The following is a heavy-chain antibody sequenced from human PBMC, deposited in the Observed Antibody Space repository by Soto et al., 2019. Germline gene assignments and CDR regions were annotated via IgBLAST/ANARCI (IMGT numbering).Heavy chain of an antibody. J-gene: IGHJ4*02. CDR1: GFNFNLLA. V-gene: IGHV3-23*01. D-gene: IGHD3-10*01. Sequence: EVQLLESGGGLVQPGGSLRLSCAASGFNFNLLALTWVLQAPGKGLEWVSTMQATDGTKYYADSVKGRFTISRDSSTNTMYMQMNSLGVEDTAVYYCAKPYGPLAFDYWGQGTLVTVSS. CDR2: MQATDGTK. CDR3: AKPYGPLAFDY.